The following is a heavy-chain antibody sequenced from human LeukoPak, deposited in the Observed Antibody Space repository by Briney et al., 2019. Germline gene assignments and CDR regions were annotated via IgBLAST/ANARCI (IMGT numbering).Heavy chain of an antibody. D-gene: IGHD4-17*01. J-gene: IGHJ4*02. V-gene: IGHV4-34*01. Sequence: PSETLSLTCAVYGGSFSDYLWNWIRQTPGKGLEWIGEINHGGGTKYNPSLKSRATISVDTSKKQFSLNLTSVTAADTAVYYCARGEDGTGDYRPTYFDSWAREPWSPSPQ. CDR1: GGSFSDYL. CDR3: ARGEDGTGDYRPTYFDS. CDR2: INHGGGT.